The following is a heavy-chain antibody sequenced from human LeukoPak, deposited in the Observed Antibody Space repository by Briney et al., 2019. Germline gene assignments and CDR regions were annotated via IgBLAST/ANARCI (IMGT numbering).Heavy chain of an antibody. D-gene: IGHD3-10*01. V-gene: IGHV3-30*04. Sequence: GRSLRLSCAASGFTFSSCAMHWVRQAPGKGLEWVAVISSDGANKYYADSVKGRFTISRDNSKNTLYLQMNSLRAEDTAVYYCAKDRGLDYWGQGTLVTVSS. CDR2: ISSDGANK. J-gene: IGHJ4*02. CDR3: AKDRGLDY. CDR1: GFTFSSCA.